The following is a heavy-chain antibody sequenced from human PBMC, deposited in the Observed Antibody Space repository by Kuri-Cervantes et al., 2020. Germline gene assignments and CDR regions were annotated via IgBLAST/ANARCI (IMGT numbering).Heavy chain of an antibody. CDR2: IYSSGST. D-gene: IGHD4-17*01. J-gene: IGHJ4*02. CDR3: ARMYGDYLFDY. CDR1: GGSMSSYY. Sequence: GSLRLSCTVSGGSMSSYYWSWIRQPPGKGLEWIGNIYSSGSTSYNLSLKSRVTISIDTSKNQFSLKLSSVTAADTAVYYCARMYGDYLFDYWGQGTLVTVSS. V-gene: IGHV4-59*12.